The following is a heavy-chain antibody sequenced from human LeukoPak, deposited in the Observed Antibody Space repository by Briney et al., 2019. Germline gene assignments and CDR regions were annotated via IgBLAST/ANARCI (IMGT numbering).Heavy chain of an antibody. CDR1: GFTFSSYW. D-gene: IGHD5-12*01. Sequence: GGSLRLSCAASGFTFSSYWMHWVRQAPRKGLVWVSRINSDGSSTSYADSVKGRFTISRDNAKNTLYLQMNSLGADDTAVYYCAGIVATSFWGQGTLVTVSS. J-gene: IGHJ4*02. CDR2: INSDGSST. CDR3: AGIVATSF. V-gene: IGHV3-74*01.